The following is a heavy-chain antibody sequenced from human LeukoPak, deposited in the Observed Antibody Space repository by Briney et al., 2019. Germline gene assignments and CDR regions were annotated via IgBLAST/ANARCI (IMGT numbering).Heavy chain of an antibody. V-gene: IGHV4-59*01. CDR1: DDSISDYY. D-gene: IGHD3-16*01. CDR3: TRGAGWLIDY. J-gene: IGHJ4*02. CDR2: FYNSGRS. Sequence: SETLSLTCTVSDDSISDYYRGWIRQPPGKGLEWIGYFYNSGRSTYNPSLKSRVTISADTSKNHFSLKLNSVTTADTAVYYCTRGAGWLIDYRGQGILVTVSS.